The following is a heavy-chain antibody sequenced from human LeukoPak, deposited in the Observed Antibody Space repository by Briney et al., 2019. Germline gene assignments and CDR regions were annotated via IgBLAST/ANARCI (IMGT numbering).Heavy chain of an antibody. CDR1: GFTFTNYA. CDR2: ISYDGGNI. Sequence: GGSLRLSCAASGFTFTNYALHWVRQGPGKGLEGVAVISYDGGNIYYADSVKGRFLISRDNSINTLYLQIYSLKPEDTAVYYCARDRRTTIAVPYYFDHWGQGSLVTVSS. J-gene: IGHJ4*02. V-gene: IGHV3-30*04. D-gene: IGHD6-19*01. CDR3: ARDRRTTIAVPYYFDH.